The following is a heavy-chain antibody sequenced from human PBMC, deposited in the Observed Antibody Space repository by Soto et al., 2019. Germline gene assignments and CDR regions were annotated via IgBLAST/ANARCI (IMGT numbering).Heavy chain of an antibody. CDR1: GFTFSSYD. CDR2: IGTAGDT. V-gene: IGHV3-13*01. J-gene: IGHJ6*03. Sequence: GGSLRLSCAASGFTFSSYDMHWVRQATGKGLEWVSAIGTAGDTYYPGSVKGRFTISRENAKNSLYLQMNSLRAGDTVVYYCARDSRLSSQVYDYIWDQGPRGGMDVWGKGTTVTVSS. CDR3: ARDSRLSSQVYDYIWDQGPRGGMDV. D-gene: IGHD3-16*01.